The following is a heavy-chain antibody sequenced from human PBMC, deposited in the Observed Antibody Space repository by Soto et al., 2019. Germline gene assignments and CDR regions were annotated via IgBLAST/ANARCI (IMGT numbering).Heavy chain of an antibody. CDR3: XXXXXXXXXXXXXFDS. J-gene: IGHJ5*01. Sequence: EVHLLESGGALVQPGGSLTLSCAASGFSFSDYAXXXXXXXXXXXXXXXSSISRTGDSAYYADSVKGRFAISRDRSKXXXXXXXXXXXXXXXXXXXXXXXXXXXXXXXXXFDSWGQGTLITVSS. V-gene: IGHV3-23*01. CDR1: GFSFSDYA. CDR2: ISRTGDSA.